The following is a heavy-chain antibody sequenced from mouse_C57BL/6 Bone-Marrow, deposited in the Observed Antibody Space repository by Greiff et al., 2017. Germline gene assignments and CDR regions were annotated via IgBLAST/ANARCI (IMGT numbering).Heavy chain of an antibody. J-gene: IGHJ3*01. V-gene: IGHV8-8*01. Sequence: QVTLKVSGPGILQPSQTLSLTCSFSGFSLSTFGMGVGWIRQPSGKGLVWLAHICWDDDKYYNPALKSRLTISKDTSKNQVFHKIATGDTADAATDYCARITGAWFAYWGQGTLVTVSA. CDR3: ARITGAWFAY. CDR2: ICWDDDK. CDR1: GFSLSTFGMG. D-gene: IGHD1-1*01.